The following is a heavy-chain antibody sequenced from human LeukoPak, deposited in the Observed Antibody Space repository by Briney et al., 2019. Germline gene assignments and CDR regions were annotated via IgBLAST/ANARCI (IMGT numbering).Heavy chain of an antibody. CDR2: ISGRGANT. Sequence: GGSLRLSCEASGFSFSNYAMSWVRQAPGKGLEWVSAISGRGANTYYADSVKGRFTISRDNSKITLYMQMNSLRAEDTAVYYCAKAVVIVPTATPFDYWGQGTLVTVSS. V-gene: IGHV3-23*01. CDR1: GFSFSNYA. J-gene: IGHJ4*02. CDR3: AKAVVIVPTATPFDY. D-gene: IGHD2-2*01.